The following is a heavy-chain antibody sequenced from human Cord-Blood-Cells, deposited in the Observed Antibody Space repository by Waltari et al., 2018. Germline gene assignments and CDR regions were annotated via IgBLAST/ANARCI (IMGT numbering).Heavy chain of an antibody. D-gene: IGHD2-15*01. CDR2: TYYRSKWYN. Sequence: QVQLQQSGPGLVKPSQTLSLTCAISGDSVSSNSAAWNWIRQSPSTGLEWPGRTYYRSKWYNDYAVSVKSRITINPDTSKNQFSLQLNSVTPEDTAVYYCARDMSNTLYCSGGSCYSAMGYWGQGTLVTVSS. CDR3: ARDMSNTLYCSGGSCYSAMGY. V-gene: IGHV6-1*01. CDR1: GDSVSSNSAA. J-gene: IGHJ4*02.